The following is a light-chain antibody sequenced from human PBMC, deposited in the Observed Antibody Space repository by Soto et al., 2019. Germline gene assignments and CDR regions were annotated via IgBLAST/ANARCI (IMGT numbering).Light chain of an antibody. Sequence: QSVLPQPASVSGSPGQSITISCTGTSSDVGGYNYVSWYQQQSGKAPKLMIHEVSNRPSGVSNRFSGSKSGNTASLTISGLQAEDEADYYCSSYTSSRAYVFGIGTKVTLL. J-gene: IGLJ1*01. CDR1: SSDVGGYNY. CDR2: EVS. V-gene: IGLV2-14*01. CDR3: SSYTSSRAYV.